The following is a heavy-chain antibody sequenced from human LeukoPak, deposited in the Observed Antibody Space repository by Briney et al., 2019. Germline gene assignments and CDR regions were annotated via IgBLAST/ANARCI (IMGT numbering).Heavy chain of an antibody. CDR1: GFIFTTYT. J-gene: IGHJ5*02. CDR2: ISYDGSDQ. CDR3: ARQRVGYFRS. Sequence: PGRSLRLSCAASGFIFTTYTMHWVRQAPGKGLEWVAVISYDGSDQYYADSVKGRFAISRDNLKNTLYLQMDRLRAEDTAVYYCARQRVGYFRSWGQGTLVTVSS. V-gene: IGHV3-30*09. D-gene: IGHD2-8*01.